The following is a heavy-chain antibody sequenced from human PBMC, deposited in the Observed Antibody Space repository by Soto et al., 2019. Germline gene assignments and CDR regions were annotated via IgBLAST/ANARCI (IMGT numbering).Heavy chain of an antibody. D-gene: IGHD2-8*02. Sequence: QVQLVQSGAEVKNSGASVKVSCKASGYTFTSYGFSWVRQAPGQGLEWLGWVSASNGNTNYEPKLQGRVTMTTDTSTDTANMELRSLGSDATGTGYCARDSVRDCRGGVCYQGFYSFAMDVWGQGTTVSVS. J-gene: IGHJ6*02. CDR1: GYTFTSYG. CDR3: ARDSVRDCRGGVCYQGFYSFAMDV. CDR2: VSASNGNT. V-gene: IGHV1-18*01.